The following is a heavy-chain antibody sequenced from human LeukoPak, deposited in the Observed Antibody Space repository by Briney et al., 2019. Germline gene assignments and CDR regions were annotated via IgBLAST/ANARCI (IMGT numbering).Heavy chain of an antibody. CDR1: GFTFSSYS. CDR2: ISGSGGST. Sequence: GGSLRPSCAASGFTFSSYSMNWVRQAPGKGLEWVSAISGSGGSTYYADSVKGRFTISRDNSKNTLYLQMSSLRAEDTAVYYCAKPITYYYDSSGSPWGQGTLVTVSS. V-gene: IGHV3-23*01. J-gene: IGHJ5*02. CDR3: AKPITYYYDSSGSP. D-gene: IGHD3-22*01.